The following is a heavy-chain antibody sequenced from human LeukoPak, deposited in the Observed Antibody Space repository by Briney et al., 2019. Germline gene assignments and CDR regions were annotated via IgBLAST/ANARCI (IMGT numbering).Heavy chain of an antibody. D-gene: IGHD3-22*01. CDR3: ASMPYDSSGYYYLPFDY. CDR2: IYHSGST. CDR1: GYSISSGYY. Sequence: KSSETLSLTCTVSGYSISSGYYWGWIRQPPGKGLEWIGSIYHSGSTYYNPSLKSRVTISVDTSKNQFSLKLSSVTVADTAVYYCASMPYDSSGYYYLPFDYWGQGTLVTVSS. V-gene: IGHV4-38-2*02. J-gene: IGHJ4*02.